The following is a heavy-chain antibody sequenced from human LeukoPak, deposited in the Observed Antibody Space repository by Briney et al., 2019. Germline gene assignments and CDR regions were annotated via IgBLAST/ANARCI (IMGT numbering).Heavy chain of an antibody. CDR2: VSAYNGDT. Sequence: ASVKVSCKASGYTFTSYGISRVRQAPGQGLDWMGWVSAYNGDTNYAQRFQGRVTMTTDASTSTAYMELRSLRSDDTAVYYCARDCSTSCCPPFNYWGQGTLVTVSS. CDR3: ARDCSTSCCPPFNY. J-gene: IGHJ4*02. D-gene: IGHD2-2*01. V-gene: IGHV1-18*04. CDR1: GYTFTSYG.